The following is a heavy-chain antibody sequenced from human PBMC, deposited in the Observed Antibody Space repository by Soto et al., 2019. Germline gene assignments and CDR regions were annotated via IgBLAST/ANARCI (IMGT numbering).Heavy chain of an antibody. D-gene: IGHD1-26*01. Sequence: GGSLRLSCAASGFSFRSYAMGWVRQAPGKGLNWVSSISAGGDGTYYADSVKGRFTISRDNSKNTMYLQMTSLRADDTAVYYCADGGRYHYYWGQGTIVTVYS. CDR3: ADGGRYHYY. J-gene: IGHJ4*02. V-gene: IGHV3-23*01. CDR2: ISAGGDGT. CDR1: GFSFRSYA.